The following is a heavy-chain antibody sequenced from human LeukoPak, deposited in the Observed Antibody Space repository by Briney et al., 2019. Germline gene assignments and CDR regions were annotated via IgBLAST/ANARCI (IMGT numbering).Heavy chain of an antibody. CDR2: INPDSGGT. CDR1: GYTFTGYY. Sequence: ASVKVSCKASGYTFTGYYMHWVRQAPGQGLEWMGWINPDSGGTNYAQKFQGRVTMTRDTSISTAYMELSRLRSDDTAVYYCARDYYYDSSGYDDYWGQGTLVTVSS. CDR3: ARDYYYDSSGYDDY. D-gene: IGHD3-22*01. V-gene: IGHV1-2*02. J-gene: IGHJ4*02.